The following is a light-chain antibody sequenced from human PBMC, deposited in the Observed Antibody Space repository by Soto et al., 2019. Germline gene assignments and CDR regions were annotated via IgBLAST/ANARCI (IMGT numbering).Light chain of an antibody. CDR1: QSVSSSY. CDR2: DAS. J-gene: IGKJ2*01. Sequence: EIVLTQSPGTLSLSPGERATLSCRASQSVSSSYLAWYQQKPGQAPRLLIYDASSRATGIPDRFSGSGSGTDFHLTISRLEPEDFAVYYCQQYGSSLYTFGQGTKLEI. V-gene: IGKV3-20*01. CDR3: QQYGSSLYT.